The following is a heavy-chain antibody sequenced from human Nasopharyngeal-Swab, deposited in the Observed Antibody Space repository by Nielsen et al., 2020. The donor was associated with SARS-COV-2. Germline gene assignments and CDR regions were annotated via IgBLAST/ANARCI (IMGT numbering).Heavy chain of an antibody. D-gene: IGHD3-10*01. CDR3: ARARGYLTHYYMDV. CDR2: ISVDGRNS. V-gene: IGHV3-30*04. CDR1: GFVFSTYS. Sequence: GESLKISCAASGFVFSTYSMHWVRLAPGKGLEWVALISVDGRNSSYADSVKGRFIISRDNSEKTVDLQMNSLRGEDTAVYYCARARGYLTHYYMDVWGSGTTVTVSS. J-gene: IGHJ6*03.